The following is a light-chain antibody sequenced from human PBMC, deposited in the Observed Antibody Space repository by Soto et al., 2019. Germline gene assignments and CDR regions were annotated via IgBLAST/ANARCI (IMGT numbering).Light chain of an antibody. CDR3: HQYGISPPT. CDR2: GVS. J-gene: IGKJ1*01. CDR1: QSVSGSD. V-gene: IGKV3-20*01. Sequence: EAVSTQSPDTLSLSPGERATLSCRASQSVSGSDLAWYQQKPGQAPRLLISGVSNRATGTPDRFSGSGSGTDFTLTISSLEPEDFAVFYCHQYGISPPTFGPGTKVDIK.